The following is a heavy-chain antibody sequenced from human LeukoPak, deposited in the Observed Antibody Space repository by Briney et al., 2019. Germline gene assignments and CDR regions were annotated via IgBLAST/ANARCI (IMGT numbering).Heavy chain of an antibody. J-gene: IGHJ4*02. Sequence: GGSLRLSCAASGFPFSSYVMTWVRQPPGKGLEWVSAISSSGGTTYYAASVKGRFSISRDNSRNTLYLQMNIVRAEGTAVYYCAKAPWGVVLTAMNYWGQGTLVTVSS. V-gene: IGHV3-23*01. CDR3: AKAPWGVVLTAMNY. CDR1: GFPFSSYV. CDR2: ISSSGGTT. D-gene: IGHD2-15*01.